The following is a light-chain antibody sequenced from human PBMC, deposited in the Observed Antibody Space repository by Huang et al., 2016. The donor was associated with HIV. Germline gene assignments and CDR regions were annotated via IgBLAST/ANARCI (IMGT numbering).Light chain of an antibody. J-gene: IGKJ2*01. CDR1: QSVGSD. CDR2: SAS. V-gene: IGKV3-15*01. CDR3: QQYRDWPPYT. Sequence: EIVLTQSPATLSVSPGERATLSCRASQSVGSDLAWYRHRPGQAPRLLIYSASTRATGIPARFSGSGYGTDFILTVSSLQSEDFALYYCQQYRDWPPYTFGQGTKLEIK.